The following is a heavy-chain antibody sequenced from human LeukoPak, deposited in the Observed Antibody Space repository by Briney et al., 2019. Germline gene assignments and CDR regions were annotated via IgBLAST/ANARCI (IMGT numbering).Heavy chain of an antibody. Sequence: ASVKVSCKASGYTFTGYYMHWVRQAPGQGLEWMGWINPNSGGTNYAQKFQGRVTMTRDTSISTAYMELSRLRSDDAAVYYCARGSRFCSGGGCYSGGNWFDPWGQGTLVTVSS. CDR3: ARGSRFCSGGGCYSGGNWFDP. J-gene: IGHJ5*02. V-gene: IGHV1-2*02. CDR1: GYTFTGYY. CDR2: INPNSGGT. D-gene: IGHD2-15*01.